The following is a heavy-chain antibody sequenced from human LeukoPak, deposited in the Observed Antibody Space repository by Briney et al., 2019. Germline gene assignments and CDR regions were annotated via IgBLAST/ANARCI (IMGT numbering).Heavy chain of an antibody. CDR2: IDYSGSP. CDR3: ARPLDCNYGGTAFDI. V-gene: IGHV4-39*01. D-gene: IGHD4-23*01. J-gene: IGHJ3*02. CDR1: GGSVSNSNYC. Sequence: SETLSLTCTASGGSVSNSNYCWGWIRQPPGKQLEWIGSIDYSGSPLYNPSLKSRVTISVDTSKNQFSLKLSSVTAADTAVYYCARPLDCNYGGTAFDIWGQGTMVTVSS.